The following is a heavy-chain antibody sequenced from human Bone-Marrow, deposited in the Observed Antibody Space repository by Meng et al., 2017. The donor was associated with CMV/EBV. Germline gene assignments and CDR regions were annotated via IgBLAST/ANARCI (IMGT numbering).Heavy chain of an antibody. CDR1: GFTFSSYS. CDR2: ISSSSSYI. D-gene: IGHD2-2*01. J-gene: IGHJ6*02. Sequence: GESLKISCAASGFTFSSYSMNWVRQAPGKGLEWVSSISSSSSYIYYADSVKGRFTISRDNAKNSLYLQMNSLRAEDTAVYYCARDGYCSSTSCLYYYYYYGMDVWGQGTTVTVS. V-gene: IGHV3-21*01. CDR3: ARDGYCSSTSCLYYYYYYGMDV.